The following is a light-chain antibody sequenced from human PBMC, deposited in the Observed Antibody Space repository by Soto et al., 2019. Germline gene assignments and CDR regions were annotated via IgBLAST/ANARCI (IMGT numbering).Light chain of an antibody. J-gene: IGKJ5*01. V-gene: IGKV1-39*01. CDR3: QQNYNSLRAT. CDR1: QSISSY. CDR2: GAS. Sequence: DIQMTHSPSSLSASVGDRVTITFRSSQSISSYLNWYQQKPGKAPNLLIYGASTLQSGAPSRFSGSGSGTDFTLTISSLQPEDFATYYCQQNYNSLRATFGQGTRLEIK.